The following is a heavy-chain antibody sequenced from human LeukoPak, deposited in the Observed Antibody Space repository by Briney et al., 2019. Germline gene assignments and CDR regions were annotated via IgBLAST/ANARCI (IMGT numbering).Heavy chain of an antibody. Sequence: GGSLRLSCAASGFTFSSYGMHWVRQAPGKGLEWVAVIWYDGSNKYYADSVKGRSTISRDNSKNTLYLQMNSLRAEDTAVYYCARAQDYGDDNWFDPWGQGTLVTVSS. D-gene: IGHD4-17*01. CDR1: GFTFSSYG. V-gene: IGHV3-33*01. CDR2: IWYDGSNK. J-gene: IGHJ5*02. CDR3: ARAQDYGDDNWFDP.